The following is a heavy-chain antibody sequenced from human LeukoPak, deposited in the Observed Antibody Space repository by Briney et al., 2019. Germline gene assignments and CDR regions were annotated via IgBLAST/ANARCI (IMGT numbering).Heavy chain of an antibody. J-gene: IGHJ6*02. CDR3: ARRPVTPVGYGMDV. Sequence: SQTLSLTCTVSGGSISSDNYYWSWIRPHPGKGLEWIGYIYYSGSTYYNPSLKSRVTISSDTSKNQFSLKLSSVTAADTAVYYCARRPVTPVGYGMDVWGQGTTVTVSS. CDR2: IYYSGST. V-gene: IGHV4-31*03. CDR1: GGSISSDNYY. D-gene: IGHD4-23*01.